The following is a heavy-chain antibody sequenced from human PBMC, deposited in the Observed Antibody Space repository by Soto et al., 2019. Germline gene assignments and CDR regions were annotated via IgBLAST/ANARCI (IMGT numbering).Heavy chain of an antibody. CDR2: IRKDASVI. J-gene: IGHJ3*02. CDR3: ARDLSPADGNLFYEAFDI. Sequence: EVQLVESGGDLVQPGGSLRLSCAASGFTFSTYWMTWVRQAPGRGLEWVANIRKDASVIHYADSVEGRFTISRDNAKKSLYLQMTSLRAEDTAVYFCARDLSPADGNLFYEAFDIWGQGTVVTVSS. CDR1: GFTFSTYW. V-gene: IGHV3-7*01. D-gene: IGHD2-2*01.